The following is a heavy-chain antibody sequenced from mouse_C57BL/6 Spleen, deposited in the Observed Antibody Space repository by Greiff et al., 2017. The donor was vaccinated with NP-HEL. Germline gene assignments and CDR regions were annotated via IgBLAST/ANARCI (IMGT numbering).Heavy chain of an antibody. D-gene: IGHD1-1*01. CDR3: ARYGSSRMDY. CDR1: GFTFNDYG. J-gene: IGHJ4*01. V-gene: IGHV5-17*01. Sequence: EVQLVESGGGLVKPGGSLKLSCAASGFTFNDYGMHWVRQAPEKGLEWVAYISSGSSTIYYADTVKGRFTISRDNAKNTLFLQMTSLRSEDTAMYYCARYGSSRMDYWGQGTSVTVSS. CDR2: ISSGSSTI.